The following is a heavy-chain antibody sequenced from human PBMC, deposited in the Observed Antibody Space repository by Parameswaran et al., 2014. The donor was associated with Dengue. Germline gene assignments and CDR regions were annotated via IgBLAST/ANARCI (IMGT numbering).Heavy chain of an antibody. J-gene: IGHJ6*02. Sequence: WVRQAPGQGLEWMGWISAYNGNTNYAQKLQGRVTMTTDTSTSTAYMELRSLRSDDTAVYYCARAVGNCSGGSCTALSPAFNYYYYYGMDVWGQGTTVTVSS. CDR3: ARAVGNCSGGSCTALSPAFNYYYYYGMDV. V-gene: IGHV1-18*01. CDR2: ISAYNGNT. D-gene: IGHD2-15*01.